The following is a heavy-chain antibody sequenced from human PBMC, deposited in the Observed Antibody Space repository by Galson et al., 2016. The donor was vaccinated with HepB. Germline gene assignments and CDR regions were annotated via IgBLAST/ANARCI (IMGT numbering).Heavy chain of an antibody. CDR1: GDSVSSNSAA. CDR2: TYHRSKWYN. Sequence: CAISGDSVSSNSAAWTWIRQSPLRGLEWLGRTYHRSKWYNDYAVSVKSRISIHPDTSENQFSLQLNSVTPEDTAVYYCARVRCSTFRCQNWFDPWGQGTLVTVSS. D-gene: IGHD2/OR15-2a*01. CDR3: ARVRCSTFRCQNWFDP. V-gene: IGHV6-1*01. J-gene: IGHJ5*02.